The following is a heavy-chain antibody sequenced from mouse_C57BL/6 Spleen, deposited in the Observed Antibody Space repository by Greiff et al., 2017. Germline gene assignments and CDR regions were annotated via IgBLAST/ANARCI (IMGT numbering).Heavy chain of an antibody. V-gene: IGHV1-81*01. CDR2: IYPRSGNT. D-gene: IGHD1-1*01. J-gene: IGHJ2*01. CDR1: GYTFTSYG. Sequence: VKLKESGAELARPGASVKVSCKASGYTFTSYGISWVKQRPGQGLEWIGEIYPRSGNTYYNEKFKGKATLTADKSSSTAYMELRSLTSEDSAVYFCARAITTGVAYFDYWGQGTTLTVSS. CDR3: ARAITTGVAYFDY.